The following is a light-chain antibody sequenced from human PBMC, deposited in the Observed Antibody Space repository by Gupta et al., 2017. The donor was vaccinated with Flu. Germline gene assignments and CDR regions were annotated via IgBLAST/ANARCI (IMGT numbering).Light chain of an antibody. CDR3: GSYTSNGPYV. CDR1: SSDVGGYHY. CDR2: EVG. J-gene: IGLJ1*01. V-gene: IGLV2-14*01. Sequence: SALTPPPSVSVSPTQSITIPCTGTSSDVGGYHYVPCSLQHPGKVPILIMFEVGNRPSGVSNRRSGSKSGNTASLAISGLQAEDEGYYYCGSYTSNGPYVFGTGTQVTVL.